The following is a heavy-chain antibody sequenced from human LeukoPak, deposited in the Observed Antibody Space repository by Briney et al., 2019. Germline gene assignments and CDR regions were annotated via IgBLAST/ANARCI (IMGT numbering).Heavy chain of an antibody. V-gene: IGHV3-74*01. CDR3: ARDRSPTNGGFDY. CDR2: INIDGSDT. Sequence: GSLSRYCAASGFTFCDFWMHWVRQAPGKGLVWVSRINIDGSDTTYADSVKGRFTISRDNAKSTLYLQMNSLRVEDTAVYFCARDRSPTNGGFDYWGQGTLVTVSS. J-gene: IGHJ4*02. D-gene: IGHD7-27*01. CDR1: GFTFCDFW.